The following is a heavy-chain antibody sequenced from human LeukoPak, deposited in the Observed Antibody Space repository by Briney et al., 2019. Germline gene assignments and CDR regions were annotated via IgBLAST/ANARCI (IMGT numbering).Heavy chain of an antibody. Sequence: GGSLRLSCAASGFTFSTYGMHWVRQAPGKGLEWVAVIWSDGNNKYYAESVEGRFTISRDNSKNTLSLQMDSLRAEDTAVYHCAREKQAATGGTMATFDIWGQGTLVTVSS. V-gene: IGHV3-33*01. CDR1: GFTFSTYG. CDR3: AREKQAATGGTMATFDI. J-gene: IGHJ3*02. CDR2: IWSDGNNK. D-gene: IGHD6-13*01.